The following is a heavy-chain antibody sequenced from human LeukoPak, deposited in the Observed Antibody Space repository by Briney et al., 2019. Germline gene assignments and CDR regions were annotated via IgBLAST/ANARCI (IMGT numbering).Heavy chain of an antibody. CDR2: INTKTGNP. D-gene: IGHD6-19*01. CDR3: ARDLAVAGRMDFDS. CDR1: GYSFITYA. J-gene: IGHJ4*02. Sequence: ASVKVSCKASGYSFITYAMNWVRQAPGQGLEWMGWINTKTGNPTYAQDFTGRFVFSLDTSVSTAYLQISSLKAEDTAVYYCARDLAVAGRMDFDSWGQGTLVTVSS. V-gene: IGHV7-4-1*02.